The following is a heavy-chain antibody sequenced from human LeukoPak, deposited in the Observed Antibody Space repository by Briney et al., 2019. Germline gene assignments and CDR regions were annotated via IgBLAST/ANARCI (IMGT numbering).Heavy chain of an antibody. D-gene: IGHD6-13*01. CDR2: ISSSGSTI. CDR3: ARGNSSSWYLYFDY. Sequence: GGSLRLSCAASGFTFSSYEMNWVRQAPGKGLEWVSYISSSGSTIYYADSVKGRFTISRDNAKNSLYLQMNSLRAEDTAVYYCARGNSSSWYLYFDYWGQGTLVTVSS. CDR1: GFTFSSYE. J-gene: IGHJ4*02. V-gene: IGHV3-48*03.